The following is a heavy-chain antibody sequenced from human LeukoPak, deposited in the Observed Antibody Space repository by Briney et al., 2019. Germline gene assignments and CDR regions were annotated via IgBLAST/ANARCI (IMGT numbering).Heavy chain of an antibody. CDR1: GGSFSGYY. CDR2: INHSGST. J-gene: IGHJ4*02. V-gene: IGHV4-34*01. D-gene: IGHD3-22*01. CDR3: ARVEGGYYDSSGYLYYFDY. Sequence: SETLSLTCAVYGGSFSGYYWSWIRQPPGKGLEWIGEINHSGSTNYNPSLKSRVTISVDTSKNQFSLKLSSVTAADTAVYYCARVEGGYYDSSGYLYYFDYWGQGTLVTVSS.